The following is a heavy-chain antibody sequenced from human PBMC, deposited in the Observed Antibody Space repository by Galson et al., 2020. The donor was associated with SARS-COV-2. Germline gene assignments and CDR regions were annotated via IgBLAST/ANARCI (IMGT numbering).Heavy chain of an antibody. Sequence: SVKVSCKASGGTFSSYAISWVRQPPGQGLEWMGGIIPIFGTANYAQKFQGRVTITADESTSTAYMELSSLRSEDTAVYYCARDSGSSSWYSRYDYWGQGTLVTVSS. CDR1: GGTFSSYA. CDR3: ARDSGSSSWYSRYDY. J-gene: IGHJ4*02. V-gene: IGHV1-69*13. D-gene: IGHD6-13*01. CDR2: IIPIFGTA.